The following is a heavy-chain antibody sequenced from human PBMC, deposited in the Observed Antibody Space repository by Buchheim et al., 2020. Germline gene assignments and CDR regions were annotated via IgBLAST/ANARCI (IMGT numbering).Heavy chain of an antibody. CDR1: GFTFSSYG. CDR2: ISYDGSNK. V-gene: IGHV3-30*18. Sequence: QVQLVESGGGVVQPGRSLRLSCAASGFTFSSYGMHWVRQAPGKGLEWVAVISYDGSNKYYADSVKGRFTISRDNSKNTLYLQMNSLRAEDTAVYYCAKAPYYSGSYQLYFDYWGQGTL. CDR3: AKAPYYSGSYQLYFDY. D-gene: IGHD1-26*01. J-gene: IGHJ4*02.